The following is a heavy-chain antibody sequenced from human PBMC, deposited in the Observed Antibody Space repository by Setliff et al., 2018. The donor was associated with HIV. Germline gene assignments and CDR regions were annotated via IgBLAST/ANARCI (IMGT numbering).Heavy chain of an antibody. D-gene: IGHD7-27*01. Sequence: GGSLRLSCAASGFPFSNYAMSWVRQAPGKGLEWVSAISSGGGTYYADFVKGRFTISRDNSKNTLYLQMNSLRAEDAAVYYCATDLHWAFDYWGQGSLVTVSS. J-gene: IGHJ4*02. V-gene: IGHV3-23*01. CDR3: ATDLHWAFDY. CDR2: ISSGGGT. CDR1: GFPFSNYA.